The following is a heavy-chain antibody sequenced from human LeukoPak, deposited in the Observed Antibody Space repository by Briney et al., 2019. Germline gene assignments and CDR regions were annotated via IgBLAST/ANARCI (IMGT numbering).Heavy chain of an antibody. Sequence: PGGSLRLSCAASGFTFSSYAMSWVRQAPGKGLEWVSVISGSGGSTYYADSVKGRFTISRDNSKNTLYLQMNSLRAEDTAVYYCARDGSSGWYWVDYWGQGTLVTVSS. CDR3: ARDGSSGWYWVDY. D-gene: IGHD6-19*01. V-gene: IGHV3-23*01. J-gene: IGHJ4*02. CDR1: GFTFSSYA. CDR2: ISGSGGST.